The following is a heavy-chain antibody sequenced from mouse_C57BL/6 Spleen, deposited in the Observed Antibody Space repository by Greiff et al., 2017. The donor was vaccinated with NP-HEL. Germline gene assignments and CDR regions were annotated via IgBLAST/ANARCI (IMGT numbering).Heavy chain of an antibody. V-gene: IGHV1-54*01. CDR2: INPGSGGT. CDR1: GYAFTNYL. CDR3: SIITTVVNAMDY. J-gene: IGHJ4*01. D-gene: IGHD1-1*01. Sequence: VKLMESGAELVRPGTSVKVSCKASGYAFTNYLIEWVKQRPGQGLEWIGVINPGSGGTNYNEQFKGKATLTADKSSSTAYMQLSSLTSEDSAVYFCSIITTVVNAMDYWGQGTSVTVSS.